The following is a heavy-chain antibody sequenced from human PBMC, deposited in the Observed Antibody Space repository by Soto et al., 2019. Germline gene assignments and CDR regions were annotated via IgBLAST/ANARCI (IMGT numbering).Heavy chain of an antibody. Sequence: NPAETLSLTCTVRVGSISSSSYYWGWIRQPPGKGLEWIGSIYYSGSTYYNPSLKSRVTISVDTFKNQFSLKLSSVTAADTAVYYCARHFSPDPIVPAATYNWFDPWGQGTLVIVSS. V-gene: IGHV4-39*01. D-gene: IGHD2-2*01. CDR2: IYYSGST. J-gene: IGHJ5*02. CDR3: ARHFSPDPIVPAATYNWFDP. CDR1: VGSISSSSYY.